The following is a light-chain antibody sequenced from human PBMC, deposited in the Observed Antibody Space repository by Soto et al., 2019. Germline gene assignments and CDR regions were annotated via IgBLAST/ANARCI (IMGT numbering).Light chain of an antibody. CDR3: QQSFSPLLT. V-gene: IGKV1-39*01. CDR1: QTLNNY. J-gene: IGKJ4*01. Sequence: DIQLTQSPSSASASVLNIVTITCRASQTLNNYLTWFQQKPGKAPKVLIYAASTLQSGVPSRFSGSGSGAEFTLTISSLQPEDFATYYCQQSFSPLLTFGGGTKVDIK. CDR2: AAS.